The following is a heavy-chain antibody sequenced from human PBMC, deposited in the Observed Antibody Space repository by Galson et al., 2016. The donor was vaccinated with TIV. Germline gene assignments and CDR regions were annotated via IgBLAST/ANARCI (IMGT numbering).Heavy chain of an antibody. V-gene: IGHV3-66*02. J-gene: IGHJ6*02. CDR3: ARERRHCGNECFLRYYYGMDA. CDR1: GLSVSDNY. Sequence: SLRLSCAASGLSVSDNYMTWVRQAPGKGLEWVALIGSDGSTIHADSVKGRFTVSRDNSKNMVYLQMNSLRPEDTAVYFCARERRHCGNECFLRYYYGMDAWGQGTTVTVSS. D-gene: IGHD2-21*01. CDR2: IGSDGST.